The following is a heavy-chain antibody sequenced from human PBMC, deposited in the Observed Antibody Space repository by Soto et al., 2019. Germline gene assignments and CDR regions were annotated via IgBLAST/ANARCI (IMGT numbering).Heavy chain of an antibody. Sequence: QPGGSLRLSCSASGFTFSSYAMHWVRQAPGKGLEYVSAISSNGGSTYYADSVKGRFTISRDNSKNTLYLQMSSLRAEDTAVYYCVKAHSSGWYPRYYYYYGMDGWGQGTTVTVSS. D-gene: IGHD6-19*01. CDR2: ISSNGGST. CDR3: VKAHSSGWYPRYYYYYGMDG. V-gene: IGHV3-64D*08. J-gene: IGHJ6*02. CDR1: GFTFSSYA.